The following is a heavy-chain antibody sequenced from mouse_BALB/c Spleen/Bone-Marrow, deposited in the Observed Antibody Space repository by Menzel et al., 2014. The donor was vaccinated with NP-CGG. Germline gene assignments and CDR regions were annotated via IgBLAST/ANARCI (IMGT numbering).Heavy chain of an antibody. D-gene: IGHD2-2*01. Sequence: EVQLQQSGPELVKPGASMKISCKASGYSFTGYTLNWVKQSHGKNLEWIGLINPYNGGTSYNQKFKGKTTLTVDKSSSAAYMELLSRTSEDSAVYYCARDGYDRVYAMDYWGQGTSVTASS. CDR1: GYSFTGYT. V-gene: IGHV1-18*01. CDR2: INPYNGGT. CDR3: ARDGYDRVYAMDY. J-gene: IGHJ4*01.